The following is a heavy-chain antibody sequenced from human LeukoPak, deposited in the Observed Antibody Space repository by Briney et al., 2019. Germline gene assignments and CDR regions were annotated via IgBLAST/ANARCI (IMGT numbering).Heavy chain of an antibody. CDR3: ARLGLRDY. CDR2: IYYSGST. V-gene: IGHV4-30-4*08. D-gene: IGHD7-27*01. Sequence: SETLSLTCAVYGGSFSGYYWSWIRQPPGKGLEWIGYIYYSGSTYYNPSLKSRVTISVDTSKNQFSLKLSSVTAADTAVYYCARLGLRDYWGQGTLVTVSS. J-gene: IGHJ4*02. CDR1: GGSFSGYY.